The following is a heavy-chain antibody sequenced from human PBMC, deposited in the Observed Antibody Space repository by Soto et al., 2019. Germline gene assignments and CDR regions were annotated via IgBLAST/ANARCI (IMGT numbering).Heavy chain of an antibody. D-gene: IGHD6-19*01. CDR2: INAGNGNT. J-gene: IGHJ4*02. V-gene: IGHV1-3*01. CDR1: GYTFTSYA. Sequence: QVQLVQSGAEVKKPGASVKVSCKASGYTFTSYAIHWVRQAPGQRLEWMGWINAGNGNTKYSQKFEDRVTITRDTSASTAYMELSSLRSEDTAVYYCARDLGGWPDYWGQGTLVTVSS. CDR3: ARDLGGWPDY.